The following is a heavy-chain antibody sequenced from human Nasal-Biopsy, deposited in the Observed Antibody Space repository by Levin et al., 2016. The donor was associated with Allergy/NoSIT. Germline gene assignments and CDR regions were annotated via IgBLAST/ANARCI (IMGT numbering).Heavy chain of an antibody. Sequence: ETLSLTCAASEFAVSSYYMTWVRRAPGKGLEWVSFIGGDGGTTYYADSVKGRFTVSRDNSKNSLYLQMNNLRIEDTALYYCARVHYEVLTTYYYYVMGVWGQGTTVTVSS. CDR3: ARVHYEVLTTYYYYVMGV. J-gene: IGHJ6*02. CDR2: IGGDGGTT. CDR1: EFAVSSYY. D-gene: IGHD4-11*01. V-gene: IGHV3-43*01.